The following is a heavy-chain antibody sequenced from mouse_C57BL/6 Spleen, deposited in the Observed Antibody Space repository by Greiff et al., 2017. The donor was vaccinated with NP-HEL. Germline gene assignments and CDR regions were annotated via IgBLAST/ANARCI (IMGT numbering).Heavy chain of an antibody. D-gene: IGHD2-4*01. V-gene: IGHV1-54*01. J-gene: IGHJ2*01. Sequence: VKLMESGAELVRPGTSVKVSCKASGYAFTNYLIEWVKQRPGQGLEWIGVSNPGSGGTNYNEKLKGKATLTADKSSSTAYMQLSSLTSEDSAVYFCARFWDYDDYWGQGTTLTVSS. CDR2: SNPGSGGT. CDR1: GYAFTNYL. CDR3: ARFWDYDDY.